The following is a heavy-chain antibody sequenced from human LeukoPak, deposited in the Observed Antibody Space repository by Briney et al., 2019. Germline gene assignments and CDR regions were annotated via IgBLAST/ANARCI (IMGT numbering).Heavy chain of an antibody. CDR2: IYTSGNA. D-gene: IGHD2-2*01. CDR3: ASTSAGNSGMDV. V-gene: IGHV4-4*07. Sequence: SETLSLTCAVSGGSISSYYWSWIRQPAGKGLEWIGRIYTSGNANYNPSLESRVTMSVDTSKNQLSLKVTSVTAADTAVYYCASTSAGNSGMDVWGQGTTVTVSS. J-gene: IGHJ6*02. CDR1: GGSISSYY.